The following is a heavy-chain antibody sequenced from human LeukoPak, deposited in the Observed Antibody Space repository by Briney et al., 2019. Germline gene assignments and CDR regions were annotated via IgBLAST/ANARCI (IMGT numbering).Heavy chain of an antibody. D-gene: IGHD7-27*01. Sequence: QAGGSLRLSCAASGFTFSSYAMTWVRQAPGKGLEWVSVIIGTGAKTYYADSVKGRFTISRDNSKNTLYLQMNSLRAEDTAVYYCARDSSLGAFDIWGQGTMVTVSS. CDR2: IIGTGAKT. J-gene: IGHJ3*02. CDR1: GFTFSSYA. V-gene: IGHV3-23*01. CDR3: ARDSSLGAFDI.